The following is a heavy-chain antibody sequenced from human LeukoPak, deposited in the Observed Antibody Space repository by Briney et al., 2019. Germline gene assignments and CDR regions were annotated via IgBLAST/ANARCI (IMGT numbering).Heavy chain of an antibody. J-gene: IGHJ6*03. D-gene: IGHD3-3*01. Sequence: ASVKVSCKASGYTFTSYDINWVRQASGQGVEWMGWMNPNSGNTGYAQKFQGRVTMTRNTSISTAYMELSSLRSEDTAVYYCARPNSVLRFLEWPKGGYYYYYMDVWGKGTTVTVSS. CDR2: MNPNSGNT. CDR1: GYTFTSYD. V-gene: IGHV1-8*01. CDR3: ARPNSVLRFLEWPKGGYYYYYMDV.